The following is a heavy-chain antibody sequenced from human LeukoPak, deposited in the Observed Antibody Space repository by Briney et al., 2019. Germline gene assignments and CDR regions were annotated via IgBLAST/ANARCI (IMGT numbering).Heavy chain of an antibody. J-gene: IGHJ5*02. CDR3: ARDYDFWSGPGP. CDR2: INHDSGGT. Sequence: GASVKVSCKASGYTFTGYYMHWVRQAPGQGLEWMGWINHDSGGTNYAQKFQGRVTMTRDTSISTAYMELSRLRSDDTAVYYCARDYDFWSGPGPWGQGTLVTVSS. CDR1: GYTFTGYY. V-gene: IGHV1-2*02. D-gene: IGHD3-3*01.